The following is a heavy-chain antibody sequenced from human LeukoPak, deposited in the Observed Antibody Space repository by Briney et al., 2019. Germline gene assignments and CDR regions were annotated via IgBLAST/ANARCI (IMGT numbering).Heavy chain of an antibody. D-gene: IGHD2-2*01. CDR3: ARAGSGGYCSSTSCQPVWVLTGGYYYGMDV. J-gene: IGHJ6*02. V-gene: IGHV1-69*04. CDR2: IIPIFGIA. CDR1: GGTFSSYA. Sequence: GASVKVSCKASGGTFSSYAISWVRQAPGQGLEWMGRIIPIFGIANYAQKFQGRVTITADKSTSTAYMELSSLRSEDTAVYYCARAGSGGYCSSTSCQPVWVLTGGYYYGMDVWGQGTTVTVSS.